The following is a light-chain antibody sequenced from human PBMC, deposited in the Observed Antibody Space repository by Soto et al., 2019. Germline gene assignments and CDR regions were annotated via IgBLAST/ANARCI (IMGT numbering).Light chain of an antibody. V-gene: IGLV1-51*02. CDR3: GTWDSSLSAYV. J-gene: IGLJ1*01. Sequence: QSVLTQPPSISAAPGQKVTISCSGSSSNIGNHLVSWYQQIPGTAPKLLIYENNKRPSGIPDRFSGSKSGTSATLGITGIQTGDEADYYCGTWDSSLSAYVFGTGTKVTVL. CDR2: ENN. CDR1: SSNIGNHL.